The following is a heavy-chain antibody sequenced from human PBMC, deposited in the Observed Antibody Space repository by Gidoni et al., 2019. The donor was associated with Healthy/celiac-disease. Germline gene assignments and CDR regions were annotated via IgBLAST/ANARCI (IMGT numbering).Heavy chain of an antibody. CDR1: GSTFTSYY. J-gene: IGHJ4*02. CDR2: INPSGGST. V-gene: IGHV1-46*01. Sequence: QVQLVQSGAEVQTPGASVKVSCTASGSTFTSYYLHWVRPAPGQGLEWMGIINPSGGSTSYAQKFQGRVTMTRDTSTSTVYMELSSLRSEDTAVYYCARDRLTTSGPPYFDYWGQGTLVTVSS. CDR3: ARDRLTTSGPPYFDY. D-gene: IGHD1-26*01.